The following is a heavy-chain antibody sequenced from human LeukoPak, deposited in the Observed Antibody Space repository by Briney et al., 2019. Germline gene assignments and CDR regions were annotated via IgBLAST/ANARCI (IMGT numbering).Heavy chain of an antibody. J-gene: IGHJ5*02. CDR3: ARGEDIVVVPAAIGWFDP. CDR1: GGSISSSSYY. V-gene: IGHV4-39*07. D-gene: IGHD2-2*01. Sequence: SETLSLTCTVSGGSISSSSYYWGWIRQPPGKGLEWIGSIYYSGSTNYNPSLKSRVTISVDTSKNQFSLKLSSVTAADTAVYYCARGEDIVVVPAAIGWFDPWGQGTLVTVSS. CDR2: IYYSGST.